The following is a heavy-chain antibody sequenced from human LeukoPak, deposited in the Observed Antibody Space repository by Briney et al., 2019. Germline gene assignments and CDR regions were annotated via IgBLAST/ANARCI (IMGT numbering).Heavy chain of an antibody. CDR3: ARGPPNWGMVGY. Sequence: ASVKVSCKASGYTFTSFDFNWVRQATGEGLEWMGWMKSNNGHTGYAQKFQGRVTMTRDTSISTAYMELSSLTFEDTAVYYCARGPPNWGMVGYWGQGTLVTVSS. V-gene: IGHV1-8*01. D-gene: IGHD7-27*01. CDR1: GYTFTSFD. CDR2: MKSNNGHT. J-gene: IGHJ4*02.